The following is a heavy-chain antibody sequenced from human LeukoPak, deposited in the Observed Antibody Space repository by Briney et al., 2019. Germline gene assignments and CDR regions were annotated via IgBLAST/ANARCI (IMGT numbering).Heavy chain of an antibody. V-gene: IGHV3-48*01. CDR2: ITSSSSTI. Sequence: GGYLRLSCAASGFTFSNYNMIWVRQAPGKGLECVSYITSSSSTIHYADSVKGRFTISRDNAKKSLYLQMNSLRAEDTAVYYCARVWDGYSGEDYWGQGTLVTVSS. CDR3: ARVWDGYSGEDY. CDR1: GFTFSNYN. D-gene: IGHD5-18*01. J-gene: IGHJ4*02.